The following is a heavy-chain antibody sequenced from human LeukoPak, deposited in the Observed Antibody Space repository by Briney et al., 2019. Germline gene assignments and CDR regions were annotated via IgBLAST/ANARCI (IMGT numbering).Heavy chain of an antibody. CDR1: GGSISSYY. Sequence: SETLSLTCTVSGGSISSYYWSWIRQPPGKGLEWVGYIYYSGSTNYNPSLKSRVTISVDTSKNQFSLKLSCVTAADTAVYYCARYSSSSSPSYCYYGMDVWGQGTTVTVSS. V-gene: IGHV4-59*08. CDR2: IYYSGST. D-gene: IGHD6-6*01. J-gene: IGHJ6*02. CDR3: ARYSSSSSPSYCYYGMDV.